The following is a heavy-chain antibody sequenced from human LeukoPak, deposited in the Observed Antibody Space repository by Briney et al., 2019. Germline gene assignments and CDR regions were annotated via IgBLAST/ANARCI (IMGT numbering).Heavy chain of an antibody. Sequence: SETLSLTCTVSGGSISSSSYYWGWIRQPPGKGLEWIGSIYYSGSTYYNPSLKNRVTISVDTSKNQFSLKLSSVTAADTAVYYCARDLKGGPRYFDWLLDQGSGSWGDYWGQGTLVTVSS. J-gene: IGHJ4*02. V-gene: IGHV4-39*07. D-gene: IGHD3-9*01. CDR3: ARDLKGGPRYFDWLLDQGSGSWGDY. CDR2: IYYSGST. CDR1: GGSISSSSYY.